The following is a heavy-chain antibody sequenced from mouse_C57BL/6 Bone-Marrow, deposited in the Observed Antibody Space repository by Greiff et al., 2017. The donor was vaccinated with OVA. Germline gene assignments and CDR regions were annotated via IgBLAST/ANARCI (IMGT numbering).Heavy chain of an antibody. CDR1: GFTFSDYY. J-gene: IGHJ1*03. V-gene: IGHV5-16*01. D-gene: IGHD2-4*01. CDR2: INYDGSST. CDR3: ARGRRRGDYDGWYFDV. Sequence: DVQLVESEGGLVQPGSSMKLSCTASGFTFSDYYMAWVRQVPEKGLEWVANINYDGSSTYYLDSLKSRFIISRDNAKNILYLQMSSLKSEDTATYYCARGRRRGDYDGWYFDVWGTGTTVTVSS.